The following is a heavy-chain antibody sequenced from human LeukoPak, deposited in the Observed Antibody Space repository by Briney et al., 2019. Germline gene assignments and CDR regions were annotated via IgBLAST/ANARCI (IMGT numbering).Heavy chain of an antibody. Sequence: ASVKVSCKVSGYTLSELFMHWVRQAPGKGLEWMGWISAYNGNTNYAQKLQGRVTMTTDTSTSTANMELRSLRSDDTAVYYCARDFTSLAARPEGADYWGQGTLVTVSS. V-gene: IGHV1-18*01. CDR1: GYTLSELF. D-gene: IGHD6-6*01. J-gene: IGHJ4*02. CDR3: ARDFTSLAARPEGADY. CDR2: ISAYNGNT.